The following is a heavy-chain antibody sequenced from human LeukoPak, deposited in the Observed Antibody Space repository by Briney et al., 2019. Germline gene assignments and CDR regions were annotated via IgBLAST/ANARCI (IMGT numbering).Heavy chain of an antibody. CDR3: AKDSKSIAVAGIYY. V-gene: IGHV3-21*04. J-gene: IGHJ4*02. CDR1: GFTFSSYS. CDR2: ISSSSSYI. Sequence: PGGSLRLSCAASGFTFSSYSMNWVRQAPGKGLEWVSSISSSSSYIYYADSVKGRFTISRDNSKNTPYLQMNSLRAEDTAVYYCAKDSKSIAVAGIYYWGQGTLVTVSS. D-gene: IGHD6-19*01.